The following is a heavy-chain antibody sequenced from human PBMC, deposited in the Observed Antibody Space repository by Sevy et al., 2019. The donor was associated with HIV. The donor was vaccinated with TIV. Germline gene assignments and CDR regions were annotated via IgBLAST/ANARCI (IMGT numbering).Heavy chain of an antibody. Sequence: GGSLRLSCTASGFTFTDYAMNWVRQSPGKGLEWVAFFKRKADGGQLDHAAFVKGRFTISSDDSKNIAYLQMNDLKTEDTGVYYCTWSKGGHSVFDYWGQGALVTVSS. CDR1: GFTFTDYA. V-gene: IGHV3-49*04. J-gene: IGHJ4*02. D-gene: IGHD2-15*01. CDR2: FKRKADGGQL. CDR3: TWSKGGHSVFDY.